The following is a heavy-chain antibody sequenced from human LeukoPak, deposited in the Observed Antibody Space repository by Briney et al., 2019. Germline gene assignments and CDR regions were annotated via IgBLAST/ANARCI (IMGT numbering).Heavy chain of an antibody. CDR1: GYTFTSYY. V-gene: IGHV1-46*01. CDR3: ARNSREIYCSSTSCIKKHYYYYYMDV. D-gene: IGHD2-2*01. CDR2: INPSGGST. Sequence: ASVKVSCKASGYTFTSYYMHWVRQAPGQGLEWIGIINPSGGSTSYAQQFQGRVTITADESTSTAYMELSSLRSEDTAVYYCARNSREIYCSSTSCIKKHYYYYYMDVWGKGTTVTISS. J-gene: IGHJ6*03.